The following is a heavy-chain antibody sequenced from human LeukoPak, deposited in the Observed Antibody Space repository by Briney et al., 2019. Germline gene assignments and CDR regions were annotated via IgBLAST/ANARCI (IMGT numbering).Heavy chain of an antibody. Sequence: SETLSLTCAVSGGSISSYYWSWIRQPAGKGLEWIGRIYTSGSTNYNPSLKSRVTMSVDTSKNQFSLKLSSVTAADTAVYYCARVSGSGSYEGYGMDVWGQGTRSPSP. CDR2: IYTSGST. CDR3: ARVSGSGSYEGYGMDV. V-gene: IGHV4-4*07. D-gene: IGHD3-10*01. J-gene: IGHJ6*02. CDR1: GGSISSYY.